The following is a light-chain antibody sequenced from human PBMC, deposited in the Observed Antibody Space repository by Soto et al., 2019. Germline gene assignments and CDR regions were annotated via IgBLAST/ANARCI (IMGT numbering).Light chain of an antibody. V-gene: IGLV2-14*01. CDR2: EVS. J-gene: IGLJ2*01. CDR1: NSDIGGYNY. CDR3: SSYTRSSTLGV. Sequence: QSALTQPASVSGSPGQSVTISCTGTNSDIGGYNYVSWYQQHPGKAPKLMIYEVSNRPSGVSNRFSGSKSGNTASLTISGRQAEDEADYYCSSYTRSSTLGVFGGGTQLTVL.